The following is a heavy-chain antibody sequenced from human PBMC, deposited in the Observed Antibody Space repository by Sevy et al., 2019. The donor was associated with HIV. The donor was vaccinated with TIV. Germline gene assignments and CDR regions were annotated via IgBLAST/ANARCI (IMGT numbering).Heavy chain of an antibody. CDR1: GGTFSSYA. CDR2: IIPIFGTA. D-gene: IGHD3-22*01. V-gene: IGHV1-69*13. CDR3: ASSQLNDSSGWSDDGQDWFDP. Sequence: APVKVSCKASGGTFSSYAISWVRQAPGQGLEWMGGIIPIFGTANYSQKFQGRVTITADESTSTAYMELSSLRSEDTAVYYCASSQLNDSSGWSDDGQDWFDPWGQGTLVTVSS. J-gene: IGHJ5*02.